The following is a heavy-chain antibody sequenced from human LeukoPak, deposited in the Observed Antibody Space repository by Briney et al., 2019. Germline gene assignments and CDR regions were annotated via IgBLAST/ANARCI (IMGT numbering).Heavy chain of an antibody. V-gene: IGHV4-34*01. CDR2: INHSGST. J-gene: IGHJ4*02. D-gene: IGHD2-21*01. CDR1: GGSFSGYY. CDR3: ARHLCGGDCYYSFDY. Sequence: SETLSLTCAVYGGSFSGYYWSWIRQPPGKGLEWIGEINHSGSTNYNPSLKSRVTISVDTSKNQFSLKLSSVTAADTAVYYCARHLCGGDCYYSFDYWGQGTLVTVSS.